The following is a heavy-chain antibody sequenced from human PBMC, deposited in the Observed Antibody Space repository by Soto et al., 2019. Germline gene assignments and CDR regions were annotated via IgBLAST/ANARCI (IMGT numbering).Heavy chain of an antibody. J-gene: IGHJ4*02. V-gene: IGHV3-74*01. Sequence: EVQLVESGGGFVQPGGSLRLSFAASGFTFSSHWMHWVRQAPGKGLVWVSRIDSDGSSTRYADSVKGRFTISRDNAKNTVYLQINRLRDEDTAVYYCARDNKGFDYWGQGTLVTVSS. CDR1: GFTFSSHW. CDR3: ARDNKGFDY. CDR2: IDSDGSST.